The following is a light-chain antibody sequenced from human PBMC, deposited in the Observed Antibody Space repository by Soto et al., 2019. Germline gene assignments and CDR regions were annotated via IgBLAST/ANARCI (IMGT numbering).Light chain of an antibody. J-gene: IGLJ1*01. Sequence: SALTQPASVSGSPGQSITITCTGTSSDVGGYDYVSWYQQHPGKAPKLMIYEVTNRPSGVSNRFSGSKSGNTASLTISGLQAEDDADYYCSSYTSSSTLYVFGTGTKVTV. CDR3: SSYTSSSTLYV. CDR2: EVT. V-gene: IGLV2-14*01. CDR1: SSDVGGYDY.